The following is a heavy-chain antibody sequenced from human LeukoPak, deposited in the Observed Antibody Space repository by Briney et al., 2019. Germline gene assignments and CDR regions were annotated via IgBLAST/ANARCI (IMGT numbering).Heavy chain of an antibody. CDR3: ARGVYCSSTSCNSGLGYYYYYMDV. J-gene: IGHJ6*03. D-gene: IGHD2-2*01. V-gene: IGHV1-2*02. Sequence: ASMKVSSTTSGYTFTGHYMHWVRQAPGQGLEWMGWINPNTGVTNYVQKFQGRVTMTRDTSMRTAYMELSRVTSDDTAVYYCARGVYCSSTSCNSGLGYYYYYMDVWDKGTTVTISS. CDR2: INPNTGVT. CDR1: GYTFTGHY.